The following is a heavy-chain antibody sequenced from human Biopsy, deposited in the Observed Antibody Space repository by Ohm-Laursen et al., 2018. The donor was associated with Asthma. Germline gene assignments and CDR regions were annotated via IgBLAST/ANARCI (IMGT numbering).Heavy chain of an antibody. CDR1: TGGITCGGCY. Sequence: TLSFTCSVSTGGITCGGCYWNWIRQGPGKGPERNGVVNYNGSTYYNPTLKSRVSISIDTSKNQFSLKLSSVTAADTAVYYFARAQDYYDSRGYYRSFDYWGQGTLVTVSS. CDR3: ARAQDYYDSRGYYRSFDY. D-gene: IGHD3-22*01. V-gene: IGHV4-31*03. CDR2: VNYNGST. J-gene: IGHJ4*02.